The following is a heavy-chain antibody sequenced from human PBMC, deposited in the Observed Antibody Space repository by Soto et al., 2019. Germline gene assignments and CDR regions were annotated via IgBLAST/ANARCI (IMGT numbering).Heavy chain of an antibody. CDR2: IKQDGSEK. D-gene: IGHD3-16*02. V-gene: IGHV3-7*05. J-gene: IGHJ3*02. CDR3: AKAFGPTYDYIWGSYRQGVDI. Sequence: GGSLRLSCAASGFTFSTYWMSWVRQAPGKGLEWVANIKQDGSEKYYVDSVKGRFTVSRDNAKSIMYLQMNSLRAEDTAVYYCAKAFGPTYDYIWGSYRQGVDIWGQGTMVTVSS. CDR1: GFTFSTYW.